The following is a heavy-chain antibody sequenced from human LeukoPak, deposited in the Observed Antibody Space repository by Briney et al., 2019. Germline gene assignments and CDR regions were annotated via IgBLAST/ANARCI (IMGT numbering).Heavy chain of an antibody. Sequence: PSETLSLTCAVYGGSFSGYYWSWIRQPPGKGLEWIGEINHSGSTNYNPSLKSRVTISVDTSKNQFSLKLSSVTAADTAVCYCARLAAAGKGDYWGQGTLVTVSS. V-gene: IGHV4-34*01. CDR3: ARLAAAGKGDY. CDR1: GGSFSGYY. CDR2: INHSGST. D-gene: IGHD6-13*01. J-gene: IGHJ4*02.